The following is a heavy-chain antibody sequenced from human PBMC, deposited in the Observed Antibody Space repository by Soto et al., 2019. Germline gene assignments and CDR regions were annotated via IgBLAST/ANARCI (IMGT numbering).Heavy chain of an antibody. CDR1: GYTFTSYA. Sequence: GASVKVSCKASGYTFTSYAIHWVRQAPGQRLEWMGWINAGNGNTKYSQKFQGRVTITRDTSASTAYMELSSLRSEDTAVYYCARDGIAVAGYCGFDPWGQGTRGSVAS. V-gene: IGHV1-3*01. J-gene: IGHJ5*02. CDR2: INAGNGNT. D-gene: IGHD6-19*01. CDR3: ARDGIAVAGYCGFDP.